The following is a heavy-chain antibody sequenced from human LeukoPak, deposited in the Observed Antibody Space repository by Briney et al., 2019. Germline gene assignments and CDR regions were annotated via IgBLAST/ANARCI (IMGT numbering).Heavy chain of an antibody. J-gene: IGHJ4*02. V-gene: IGHV3-48*03. D-gene: IGHD3-3*01. CDR1: GFTFSSYE. CDR3: ARDLPYDFWSGYYTDFDY. CDR2: ISSSGSTI. Sequence: GGSLRLSCAASGFTFSSYEMNWVRQAPGKGLEWVSYISSSGSTIYYADSVKGRFTISRDNAKNSLYLQMNSLRAEDTAVYYRARDLPYDFWSGYYTDFDYWGQGTLVTVSS.